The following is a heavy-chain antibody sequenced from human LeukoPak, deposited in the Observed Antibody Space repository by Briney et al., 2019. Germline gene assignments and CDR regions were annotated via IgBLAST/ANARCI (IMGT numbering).Heavy chain of an antibody. V-gene: IGHV3-23*01. J-gene: IGHJ5*02. Sequence: GGSLRLSCAASGFTPGSYAMSWVRQAPGKGLEWVSGISGSGDSTYSADSVKGRFTISRDNSKNTLYLQMNNLRAEDTAVYYCARVMTAITNWFDPWGQGTLVTVSS. CDR2: ISGSGDST. CDR1: GFTPGSYA. D-gene: IGHD2-21*02. CDR3: ARVMTAITNWFDP.